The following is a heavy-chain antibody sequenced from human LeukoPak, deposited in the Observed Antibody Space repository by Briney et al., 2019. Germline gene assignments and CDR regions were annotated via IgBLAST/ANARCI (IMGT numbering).Heavy chain of an antibody. CDR3: ARALNPLPGTYYFDY. CDR1: GASINSHY. J-gene: IGHJ4*02. CDR2: IYISGST. D-gene: IGHD2-15*01. V-gene: IGHV4-4*07. Sequence: PSETLSLTCTVSGASINSHYWSWIRQPAGKGLEWIGRIYISGSTNYNSSLQSRVTMSVDTSKNQFSLNLSSVTAADTAVYYCARALNPLPGTYYFDYWGQGTLVTVPS.